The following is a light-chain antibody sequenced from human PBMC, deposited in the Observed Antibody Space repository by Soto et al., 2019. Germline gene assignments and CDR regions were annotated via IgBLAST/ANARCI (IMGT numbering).Light chain of an antibody. Sequence: QSSLRPPGSVSASPEQSITISCTVTSSDVGGYNYVSWYQQHPGKAPKLMIFEVSNRPSGVSNRFSGSKSGNTASLTISGLQAEDEADYYCSSYTSRSTWVFGGGTKVTVL. V-gene: IGLV2-14*01. CDR1: SSDVGGYNY. J-gene: IGLJ3*02. CDR2: EVS. CDR3: SSYTSRSTWV.